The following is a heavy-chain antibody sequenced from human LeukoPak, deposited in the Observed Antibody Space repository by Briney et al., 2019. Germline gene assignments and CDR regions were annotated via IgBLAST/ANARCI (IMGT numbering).Heavy chain of an antibody. V-gene: IGHV4-59*08. CDR2: VFHSGTT. CDR1: GDSLTSHF. CDR3: ARRMVTVTDAFDI. Sequence: SETPSLTCNVSGDSLTSHFWSWIRQTPGKGLEWIGYVFHSGTTNYSPSLKSRVTISLDTSKKQFYLRLASVTAADTALYYCARRMVTVTDAFDIWGRGTMVSVSS. D-gene: IGHD2-21*02. J-gene: IGHJ3*02.